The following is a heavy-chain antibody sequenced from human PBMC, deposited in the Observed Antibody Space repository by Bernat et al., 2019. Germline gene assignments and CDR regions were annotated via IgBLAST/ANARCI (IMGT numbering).Heavy chain of an antibody. D-gene: IGHD5-18*01. CDR2: ISYDGSNA. V-gene: IGHV3-30*01. CDR1: GFTFSDYT. CDR3: ARRQGGGRIQPPRTFDY. J-gene: IGHJ4*02. Sequence: QVQLVESGGGVVQPGRSLRLSCAASGFTFSDYTMHWVRQAPGRGLEWVAVISYDGSNAYYADSVKGRFTISRDNSQSTVSLQLNSLRPEDTTLYYCARRQGGGRIQPPRTFDYWGRGALVTVSS.